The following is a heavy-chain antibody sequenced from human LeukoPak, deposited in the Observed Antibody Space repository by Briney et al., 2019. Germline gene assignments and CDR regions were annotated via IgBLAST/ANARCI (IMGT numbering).Heavy chain of an antibody. J-gene: IGHJ4*02. CDR3: ARAAYDSSGYLTL. Sequence: GRSLRLSCAASGFTFSSYGMHWVRQAPGKGLEWVAVIWYDGSNKYYADSVKGRFTISRDNSKNTLYLQMNSLRAEDTAVYYCARAAYDSSGYLTLWGQGTLVTVSS. V-gene: IGHV3-33*01. D-gene: IGHD3-22*01. CDR2: IWYDGSNK. CDR1: GFTFSSYG.